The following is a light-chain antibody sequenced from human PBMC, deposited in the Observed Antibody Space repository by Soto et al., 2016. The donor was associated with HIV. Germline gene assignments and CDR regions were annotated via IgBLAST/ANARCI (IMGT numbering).Light chain of an antibody. Sequence: DIQMTQSPSSLSASVGDRVTITCRASQGISNSLAWYQQNPGKAPEVLITATYTLQDGVPSRFSGSASGGTGTDFTLTIDSLQPEDFATYYCQQTDSFPFTFGPGTKVNV. CDR3: QQTDSFPFT. V-gene: IGKV1-12*01. CDR2: ATY. J-gene: IGKJ3*01. CDR1: QGISNS.